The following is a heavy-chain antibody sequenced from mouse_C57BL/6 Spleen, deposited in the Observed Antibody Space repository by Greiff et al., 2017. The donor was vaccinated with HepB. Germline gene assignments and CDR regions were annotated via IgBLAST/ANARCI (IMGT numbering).Heavy chain of an antibody. CDR1: GYAFSSSW. Sequence: QVQLQQSGPELVKPGASVKISCKASGYAFSSSWMNWVKQRPGKGLEWIGRIYPGDGDTNYNGKFKGKATLTADKSTSTAYMQSSSLTSEDSAVYFCASVYDGYYDAMDYWGQGTSVTVSS. CDR3: ASVYDGYYDAMDY. CDR2: IYPGDGDT. D-gene: IGHD2-3*01. V-gene: IGHV1-82*01. J-gene: IGHJ4*01.